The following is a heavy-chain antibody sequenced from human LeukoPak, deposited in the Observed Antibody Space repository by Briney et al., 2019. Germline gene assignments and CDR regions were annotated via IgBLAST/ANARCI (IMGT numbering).Heavy chain of an antibody. CDR2: IQFDRSNK. D-gene: IGHD3-22*01. J-gene: IGHJ6*02. CDR3: AKNTYYYDSSGLYGMDV. Sequence: GGSLRRSCAASGFTFYNYGMHWVRQAPGKGLEWVACIQFDRSNKYYADSVKGRFTISRDNSKNTLYLQMNSLRAEDTAVYYCAKNTYYYDSSGLYGMDVWGQGTTVTVSS. CDR1: GFTFYNYG. V-gene: IGHV3-30*02.